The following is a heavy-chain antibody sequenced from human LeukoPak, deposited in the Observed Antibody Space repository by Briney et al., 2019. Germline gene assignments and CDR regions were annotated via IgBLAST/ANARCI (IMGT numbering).Heavy chain of an antibody. CDR3: ARVQGIAQDYYYYYMDV. CDR2: ISSSSSYI. V-gene: IGHV3-21*01. D-gene: IGHD6-13*01. J-gene: IGHJ6*03. CDR1: GFTFSSYS. Sequence: GGSLRLSCAASGFTFSSYSMNWVRQAPGKGLEWVSSISSSSSYIYYADSVKGRFTISRDNAKNSLYLQMNSLRAEDTAVYYCARVQGIAQDYYYYYMDVWGKGTTVTVSS.